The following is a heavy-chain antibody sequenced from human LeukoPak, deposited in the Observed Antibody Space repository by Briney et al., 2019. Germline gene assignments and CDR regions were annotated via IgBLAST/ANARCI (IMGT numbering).Heavy chain of an antibody. J-gene: IGHJ5*02. V-gene: IGHV1-8*01. Sequence: ASVKVSCKASGYTFTSYDINWVRQATGQGLEWMGWMNPNSGNTGYAQKFQGRVTMTRNTSISTAYMELSSLRSEDTAVYYCARRLRLNCDISPWGQGTLVTVSS. D-gene: IGHD3-9*01. CDR1: GYTFTSYD. CDR2: MNPNSGNT. CDR3: ARRLRLNCDISP.